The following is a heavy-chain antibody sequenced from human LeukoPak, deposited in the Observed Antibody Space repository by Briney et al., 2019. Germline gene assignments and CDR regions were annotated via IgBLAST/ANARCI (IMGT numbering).Heavy chain of an antibody. CDR3: ARKKKSSDAYDI. Sequence: SQTLSLTCTVSGDSMSNGGYFWSWIRQHPGKGLEWIGYIYYTGSTTYNPSLQSRVTMSVDTSKNNFSLRLNPVTAADTAVYFCARKKKSSDAYDIWGQGTMVTVSS. CDR1: GDSMSNGGYF. CDR2: IYYTGST. V-gene: IGHV4-31*03. J-gene: IGHJ3*02. D-gene: IGHD6-6*01.